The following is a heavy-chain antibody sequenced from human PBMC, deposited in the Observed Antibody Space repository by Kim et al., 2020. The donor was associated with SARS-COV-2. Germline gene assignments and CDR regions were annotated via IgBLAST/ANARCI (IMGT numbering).Heavy chain of an antibody. D-gene: IGHD3-16*01. Sequence: GGSLRLSCAASGFTFSSYWVNWVRQAPGKGLEWVANIKEDGSEKYHVDSVKGRLTISRDNAKNSVYLQMNSLRAEDTAIYYCHGGVYWGQGTLATGSS. V-gene: IGHV3-7*01. J-gene: IGHJ4*02. CDR1: GFTFSSYW. CDR2: IKEDGSEK. CDR3: HGGVY.